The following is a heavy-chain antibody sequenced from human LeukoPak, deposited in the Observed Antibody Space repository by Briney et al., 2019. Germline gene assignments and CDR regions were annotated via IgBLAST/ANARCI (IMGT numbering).Heavy chain of an antibody. J-gene: IGHJ4*02. D-gene: IGHD5-24*01. CDR2: ISGSGGST. Sequence: GGSLRLSCAASGFTFSSYSMNWVRQAPGKGLEWVSAISGSGGSTYYADSVKGRFTISRDNSKNTLYLQMNSLRAEDTAVYYCAKRGGLQPRNWGQGTLVTVSS. V-gene: IGHV3-23*01. CDR1: GFTFSSYS. CDR3: AKRGGLQPRN.